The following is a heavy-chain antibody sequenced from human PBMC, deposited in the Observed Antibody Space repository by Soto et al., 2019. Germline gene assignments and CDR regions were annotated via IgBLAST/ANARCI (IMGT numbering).Heavy chain of an antibody. CDR1: GGSISRSSDY. V-gene: IGHV4-39*01. CDR3: ATFYGDYVSY. J-gene: IGHJ4*02. Sequence: PSETLSLTCTGSGGSISRSSDYGGWIRQPPGKGLEWIGSIYYSGSTFYNPSLKSRVTISVDTSKNQFSLKLSSVTAADTAVYYCATFYGDYVSYWGQGTLVTVS. CDR2: IYYSGST. D-gene: IGHD4-17*01.